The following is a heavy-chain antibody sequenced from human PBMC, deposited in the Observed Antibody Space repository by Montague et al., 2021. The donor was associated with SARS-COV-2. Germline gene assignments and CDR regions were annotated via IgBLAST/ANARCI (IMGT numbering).Heavy chain of an antibody. Sequence: SETLSLTCTVSGGSISSYFWSWIRQPPGKGLEWIGSIYYSGTTNYSPSLKSRVTMSVDTSKNQFSLKLSSVTTADTAVYYCARVVRYYDFWSGYTEYYYYGMDVWGQGTTVTVSS. CDR3: ARVVRYYDFWSGYTEYYYYGMDV. D-gene: IGHD3-3*01. CDR1: GGSISSYF. CDR2: IYYSGTT. J-gene: IGHJ6*02. V-gene: IGHV4-59*01.